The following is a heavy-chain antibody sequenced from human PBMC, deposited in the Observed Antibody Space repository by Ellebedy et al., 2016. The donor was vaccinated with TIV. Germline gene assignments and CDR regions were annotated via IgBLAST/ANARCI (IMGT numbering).Heavy chain of an antibody. CDR3: AKGYAGYYYFDY. CDR2: ISGSGGST. D-gene: IGHD1-26*01. J-gene: IGHJ4*02. Sequence: GGSLRLXCAASGFTFSSYAMSWVRQAPGKGLEWVSAISGSGGSTYYADSVKGRFTISRDNSKNTLYLQMNSLRAEDTAVYYCAKGYAGYYYFDYWGQGTLVTVSS. CDR1: GFTFSSYA. V-gene: IGHV3-23*01.